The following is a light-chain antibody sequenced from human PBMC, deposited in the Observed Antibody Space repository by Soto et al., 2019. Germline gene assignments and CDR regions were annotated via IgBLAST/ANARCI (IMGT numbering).Light chain of an antibody. Sequence: DIEMTQSPSSLSASVGDRVNISCRASQPISHYLNWYQQKPGKAPNLLIHAASSLHSGVPSRLTGSSSWPDFTLTIHSLQPEDFASYDCQHSHIVPYTFGQGTKVEI. CDR1: QPISHY. CDR3: QHSHIVPYT. J-gene: IGKJ2*01. V-gene: IGKV1-39*01. CDR2: AAS.